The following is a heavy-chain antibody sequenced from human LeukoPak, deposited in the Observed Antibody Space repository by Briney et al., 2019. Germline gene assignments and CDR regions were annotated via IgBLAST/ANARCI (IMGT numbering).Heavy chain of an antibody. CDR3: ARHDSVVTAMVDY. CDR1: GGSISSSSYY. Sequence: SETLSLTCTVSGGSISSSSYYWSWIRQPPGKGLKWIGNIYYSGSTYYNPSLKSRVTISVDTSKNQFSLKLSSVTAADTAVYYCARHDSVVTAMVDYWGQGTLVTVSS. D-gene: IGHD2-21*02. V-gene: IGHV4-39*01. J-gene: IGHJ4*02. CDR2: IYYSGST.